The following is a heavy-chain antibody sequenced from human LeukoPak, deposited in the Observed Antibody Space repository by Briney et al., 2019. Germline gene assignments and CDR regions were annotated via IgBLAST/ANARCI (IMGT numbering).Heavy chain of an antibody. D-gene: IGHD5-18*01. CDR2: IKQDGSEK. Sequence: GGSLRLSCAASGFTFSSYWMSWVRQAPGKGLEWVANIKQDGSEKYYVDSVKGRFTISRDNAKNSLYLQMNSLRAEDTAVYYCARSPLPHSYGTYYFDYWGQGTLVTVSS. J-gene: IGHJ4*02. V-gene: IGHV3-7*01. CDR3: ARSPLPHSYGTYYFDY. CDR1: GFTFSSYW.